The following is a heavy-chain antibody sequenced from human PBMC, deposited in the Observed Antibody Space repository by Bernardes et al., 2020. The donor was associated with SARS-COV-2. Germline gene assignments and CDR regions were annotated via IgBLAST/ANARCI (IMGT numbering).Heavy chain of an antibody. CDR3: VTSQHYDATLTGYYSEILDY. Sequence: ASVKVSCKVSGHTLTALSIHWVRQAPGEGLEWMGGFDPEYDDTIYAQKFQGRVTMTEDTPTDTAYMELSSLRSEDTAIYYCVTSQHYDATLTGYYSEILDYWGQGTLIIVSS. CDR2: FDPEYDDT. V-gene: IGHV1-24*01. CDR1: GHTLTALS. J-gene: IGHJ4*02. D-gene: IGHD3-9*01.